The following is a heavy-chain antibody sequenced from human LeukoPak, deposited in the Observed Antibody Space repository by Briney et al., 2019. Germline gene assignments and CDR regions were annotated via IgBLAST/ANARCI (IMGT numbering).Heavy chain of an antibody. J-gene: IGHJ6*03. CDR2: IANDGKTT. Sequence: GGSLRLSCAASGFTFSMYGTHWVRQAPGKGLEWVAVIANDGKTTYYADSVKGRFTISRDNAKNSLYLQMNSLRAEDTAVYYCARDPYSGSYGNYYYYFMDVWGKGTTVTISS. CDR3: ARDPYSGSYGNYYYYFMDV. CDR1: GFTFSMYG. V-gene: IGHV3-30*03. D-gene: IGHD1-26*01.